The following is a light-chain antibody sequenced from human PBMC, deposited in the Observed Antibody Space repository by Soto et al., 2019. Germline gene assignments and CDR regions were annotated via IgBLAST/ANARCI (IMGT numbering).Light chain of an antibody. CDR2: DAS. CDR3: QQRSNWAPT. Sequence: EIVLTQSPTTVSLSPGERATLSCRASQSVDAYLAWYQQRPGQAPRLLIFDASNRATGIPTRFSGSGFGTDFTLTISSLEPEDCAIYYCQQRSNWAPTFGQGTKVEIK. CDR1: QSVDAY. J-gene: IGKJ1*01. V-gene: IGKV3-11*01.